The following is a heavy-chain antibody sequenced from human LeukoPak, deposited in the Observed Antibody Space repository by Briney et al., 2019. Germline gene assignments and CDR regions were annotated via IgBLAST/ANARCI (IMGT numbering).Heavy chain of an antibody. CDR1: GGSISSYY. V-gene: IGHV4-4*07. J-gene: IGHJ5*02. Sequence: PSETLSLTCTVSGGSISSYYWSWIRQPAGKGLEWLGRIYTSGSTNYNPSLKSRVTMSVDTSKNQFSLKLSSVTAADTAVYYCARDVRIYSSSWYNWFDPWGQGTLVTVSS. D-gene: IGHD6-13*01. CDR2: IYTSGST. CDR3: ARDVRIYSSSWYNWFDP.